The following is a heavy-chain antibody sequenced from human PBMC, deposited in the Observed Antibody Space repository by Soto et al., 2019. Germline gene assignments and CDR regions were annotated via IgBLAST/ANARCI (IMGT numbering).Heavy chain of an antibody. J-gene: IGHJ4*02. CDR2: ISWNSGSI. CDR1: GFTFDDYA. V-gene: IGHV3-9*01. D-gene: IGHD6-13*01. Sequence: EVQLVESGGGLVQPGRSQRLSCAASGFTFDDYAMHWVRQAPGKGLEWVSGISWNSGSIGYADSVKGRFTISRDNAKNSLYLQMNSLRAEDTALYYCAKAAAGTYFDYWGQGTLVTVSS. CDR3: AKAAAGTYFDY.